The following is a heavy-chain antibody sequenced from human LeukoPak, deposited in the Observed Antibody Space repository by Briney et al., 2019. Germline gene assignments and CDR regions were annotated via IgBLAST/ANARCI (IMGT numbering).Heavy chain of an antibody. CDR1: GYTFTSYG. D-gene: IGHD6-19*01. CDR3: ARDYSSAPEVLSSYGYYYYGMDV. V-gene: IGHV1-18*01. CDR2: ISAYNGNT. Sequence: ASVKVSCKASGYTFTSYGISWVRQAPGQGLEWMGWISAYNGNTNYAQKLQGRVTMTTDTSTSTAYMELRSLRSDDTAVYYCARDYSSAPEVLSSYGYYYYGMDVWGQGTTVTLSS. J-gene: IGHJ6*02.